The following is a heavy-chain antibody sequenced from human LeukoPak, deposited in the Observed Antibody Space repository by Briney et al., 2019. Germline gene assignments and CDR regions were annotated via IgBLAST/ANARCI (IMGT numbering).Heavy chain of an antibody. CDR3: ARSSLYYGSGGYYYYMDV. Sequence: KPSETLSLTCAVYGGSFCGYYWSWIRQPPGKGLEWIGEINHSGSTNYNPSLKRRVTISVDTSKNQLSLKLSSVTAADTAVYYCARSSLYYGSGGYYYYMDVWGKGTTVTVSS. J-gene: IGHJ6*03. D-gene: IGHD3-10*01. V-gene: IGHV4-34*01. CDR1: GGSFCGYY. CDR2: INHSGST.